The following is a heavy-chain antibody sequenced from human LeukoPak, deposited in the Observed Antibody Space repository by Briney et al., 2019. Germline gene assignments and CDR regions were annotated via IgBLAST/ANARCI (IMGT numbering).Heavy chain of an antibody. Sequence: PSETLFLTCTVSGGSISSYYWSWIRQPPGKGLEWIGYIYYSGSTSYNPSLKSRVTISVDTSKKQFSLKLSSVTAADTAFYYCARYIVSYPHDAFDIWGQGTMVTVSS. J-gene: IGHJ3*02. D-gene: IGHD1-26*01. CDR1: GGSISSYY. CDR3: ARYIVSYPHDAFDI. V-gene: IGHV4-59*01. CDR2: IYYSGST.